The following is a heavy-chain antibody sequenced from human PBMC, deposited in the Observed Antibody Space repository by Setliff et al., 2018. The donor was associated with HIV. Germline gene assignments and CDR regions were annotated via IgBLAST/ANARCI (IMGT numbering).Heavy chain of an antibody. J-gene: IGHJ4*02. V-gene: IGHV4-34*01. CDR2: ITPSGDT. D-gene: IGHD1-1*01. Sequence: TLSLTCAVYGGSVSGHYRGWFRQPPGKGLEWIGEITPSGDTNYIPSLKSRVTMSLDTSKNQFSLNLNSVTAADTAVYYCSNWNTTVDADSWGQGTLVTVSS. CDR1: GGSVSGHY. CDR3: SNWNTTVDADS.